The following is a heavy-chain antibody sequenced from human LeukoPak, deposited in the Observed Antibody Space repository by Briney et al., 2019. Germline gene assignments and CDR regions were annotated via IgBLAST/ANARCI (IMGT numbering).Heavy chain of an antibody. D-gene: IGHD3-22*01. V-gene: IGHV1-69*06. CDR3: ARDSGYYDSSGPTIPGAFDI. J-gene: IGHJ3*02. CDR1: GYTFTGYY. CDR2: IIPIFGTA. Sequence: ASVKVSCKASGYTFTGYYMHWVRQAPGQGLEWMGGIIPIFGTANYAQKFQGRVTITADKSTSTAYMELSSLRSEDTAVYYCARDSGYYDSSGPTIPGAFDIWGQGTMVTVSS.